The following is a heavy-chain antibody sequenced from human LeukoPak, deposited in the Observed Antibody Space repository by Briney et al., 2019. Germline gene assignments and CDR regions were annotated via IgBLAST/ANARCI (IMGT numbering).Heavy chain of an antibody. Sequence: GGSLRLSCAASGFTFSNYAMIWVRQAPGKGLEWVALIRYDGNKKSYADSVEGRFTISRDNSKNTLYLQMNSLRVEDTAVYYCVRVHDGHNSFDYWGQGTLVTVSS. J-gene: IGHJ4*02. CDR3: VRVHDGHNSFDY. D-gene: IGHD5-24*01. CDR2: IRYDGNKK. V-gene: IGHV3-30*02. CDR1: GFTFSNYA.